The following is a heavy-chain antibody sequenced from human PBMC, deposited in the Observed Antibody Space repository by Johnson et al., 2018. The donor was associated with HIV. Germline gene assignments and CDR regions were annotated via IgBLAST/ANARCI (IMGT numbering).Heavy chain of an antibody. CDR2: INWNGGST. CDR1: GFNFKDYY. J-gene: IGHJ3*02. Sequence: VQLVESGGGVVKPGGSLRLSCAASGFNFKDYYMNWVRQAPGKGLEWVSGINWNGGSTGYADSVKGRFTISRDNAKNSLYLQMNSLRAEDTAVYYCAKGDIVVVTAADYSSSSVDIWGQGTMVTVSS. V-gene: IGHV3-20*04. D-gene: IGHD2-2*01. CDR3: AKGDIVVVTAADYSSSSVDI.